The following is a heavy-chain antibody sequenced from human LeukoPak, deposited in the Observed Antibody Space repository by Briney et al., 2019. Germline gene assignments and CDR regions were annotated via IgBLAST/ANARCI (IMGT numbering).Heavy chain of an antibody. CDR3: ATLDSTKSVL. V-gene: IGHV3-7*01. Sequence: PGGSLRLSCVASRFRFGRDWISWVRQAPGKGLEWVACVKQDGTEKNYVVSVWGRFTVSVDNGKNSLYLQMNSLRAEDTAKYYCATLDSTKSVLWGRGTAVIVSS. CDR2: VKQDGTEK. D-gene: IGHD2-2*01. CDR1: RFRFGRDW. J-gene: IGHJ1*01.